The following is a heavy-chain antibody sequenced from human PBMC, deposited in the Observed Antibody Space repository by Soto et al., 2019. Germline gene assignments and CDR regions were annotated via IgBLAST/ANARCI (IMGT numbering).Heavy chain of an antibody. CDR2: IYWDDDK. CDR1: GFSLNTYGXG. CDR3: XXXLXSXXXXXXDY. V-gene: IGHV2-5*02. J-gene: IGHJ4*02. Sequence: QITLKESGPTLVKPTQTLTLTCTFSGFSLNTYGXGVXXXXQPXXKALEWLALIYWDDDKRYSPSLKSRLTXTXXXXXXXXXXXXXXXXXXXXXXXXXXXXLXSXXXXXXDYWGQGTLVTVSS.